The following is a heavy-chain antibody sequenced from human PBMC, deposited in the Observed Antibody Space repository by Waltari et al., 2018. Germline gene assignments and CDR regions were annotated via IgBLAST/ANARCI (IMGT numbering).Heavy chain of an antibody. Sequence: QVQLQESGPGLVKPSGTLSLTCAVSGGSISSSNWWTWVRQPPGKGLEWIGEIDHNGNTNYNPSLKSRVTISVDKSKNKFSLRLRSVTAADTAGYYCARVILGATDDYSYAMDVWGQGITVTVSS. CDR3: ARVILGATDDYSYAMDV. D-gene: IGHD1-26*01. CDR1: GGSISSSNW. J-gene: IGHJ6*02. V-gene: IGHV4-4*02. CDR2: IDHNGNT.